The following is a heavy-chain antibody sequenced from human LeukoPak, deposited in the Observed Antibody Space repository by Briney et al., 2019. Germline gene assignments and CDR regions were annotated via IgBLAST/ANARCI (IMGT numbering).Heavy chain of an antibody. CDR1: GGSIRTYS. J-gene: IGHJ4*02. CDR3: ARWDDSAWAFGS. D-gene: IGHD6-19*01. V-gene: IGHV4-59*08. Sequence: SETLSLTCIVSGGSIRTYSWNWIRQSPGKGLEWIGYISHSGTTSYRSSLKSRVTISVATSKNQLSLKLASVTAADTAVYFCARWDDSAWAFGSWGPGTLVTVSS. CDR2: ISHSGTT.